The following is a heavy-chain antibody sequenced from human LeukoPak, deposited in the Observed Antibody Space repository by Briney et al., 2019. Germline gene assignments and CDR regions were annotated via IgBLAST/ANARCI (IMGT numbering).Heavy chain of an antibody. CDR2: INHSGST. V-gene: IGHV4-34*01. CDR1: GGSFSGYY. Sequence: PSETLSLTCAVYGGSFSGYYWSWIRQPLGKGLEWIGEINHSGSTNYNPSLKSRVTISVDTSKNQFSLKLSSVTAADTAVYYCASKRNFSRYWGQGTLVTVSS. D-gene: IGHD1-7*01. J-gene: IGHJ4*02. CDR3: ASKRNFSRY.